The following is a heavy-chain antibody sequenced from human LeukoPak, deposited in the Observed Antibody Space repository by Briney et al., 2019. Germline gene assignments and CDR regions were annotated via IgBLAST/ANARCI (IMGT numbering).Heavy chain of an antibody. CDR2: IYYSGST. CDR1: GGSVSSGSYY. CDR3: ARDPPVSSD. D-gene: IGHD3-16*01. V-gene: IGHV4-61*01. J-gene: IGHJ4*02. Sequence: SETLSLTCTVSGGSVSSGSYYWSWIRQPPGKGLEWIGYIYYSGSTNYNPSLKSRVTISVDTSKNQFSLKLSSVTAADTAVYYCARDPPVSSDWGQGTLVTVSS.